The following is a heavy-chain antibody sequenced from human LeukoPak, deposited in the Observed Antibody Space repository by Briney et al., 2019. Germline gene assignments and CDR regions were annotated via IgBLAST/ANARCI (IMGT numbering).Heavy chain of an antibody. CDR1: GGSISSSDYY. Sequence: PSETLSLTCTVSGGSISSSDYYWGWVRQPPGKGLEWIGRIFYSGAAHCNPSLKSRVTISVDTSNNQFSLMRSSVPAADTAVYYCARVGYCSGNSCYHRYFDYWGQGTLVTVSS. CDR2: IFYSGAA. D-gene: IGHD2-15*01. CDR3: ARVGYCSGNSCYHRYFDY. V-gene: IGHV4-39*01. J-gene: IGHJ4*02.